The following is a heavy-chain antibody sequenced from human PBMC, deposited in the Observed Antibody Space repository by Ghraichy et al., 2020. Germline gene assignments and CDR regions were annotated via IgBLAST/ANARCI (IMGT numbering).Heavy chain of an antibody. V-gene: IGHV3-30*04. CDR2: ISYDGSNK. CDR3: ARDTYGDYANDY. CDR1: GFTFSSYA. Sequence: GGSLRLSCAASGFTFSSYAMHWVRQAPGKGLEWVAVISYDGSNKYYADSVKGRFTISRDNSKNTLYLQMNSLRAEDTAVYYCARDTYGDYANDYWGQGTLVTVSS. J-gene: IGHJ4*02. D-gene: IGHD4-17*01.